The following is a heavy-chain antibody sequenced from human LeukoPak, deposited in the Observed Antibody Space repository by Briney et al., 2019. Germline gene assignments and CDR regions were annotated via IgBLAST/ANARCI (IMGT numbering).Heavy chain of an antibody. J-gene: IGHJ4*02. D-gene: IGHD3-22*01. Sequence: SETLSLTCIVSGGSVSSGSYYWSWIRQPPGKGLEWIGYIYYSGSTNYNPSLKSRVTISVDTSKNQFSLKLSSVTAADTAVYYCASTYYYDSSGYHPDYWGQGTLVTVSS. V-gene: IGHV4-61*01. CDR2: IYYSGST. CDR1: GGSVSSGSYY. CDR3: ASTYYYDSSGYHPDY.